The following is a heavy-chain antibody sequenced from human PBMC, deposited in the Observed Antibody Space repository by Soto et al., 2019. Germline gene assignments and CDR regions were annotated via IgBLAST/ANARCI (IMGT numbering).Heavy chain of an antibody. CDR2: ISWNSGSI. D-gene: IGHD3-10*01. CDR1: GFTFDDYA. J-gene: IGHJ6*02. V-gene: IGHV3-9*01. Sequence: EVQLVESGGGLVQPGRSLRLSCAASGFTFDDYAMHWVRQAPVKGLEWVSGISWNSGSIGYADSVKGRFTISRDNAKNSLYLQMNSLRAEDTALYYCATDMGYYYGSGSYYYYYGMDVWGQGTTVTVSS. CDR3: ATDMGYYYGSGSYYYYYGMDV.